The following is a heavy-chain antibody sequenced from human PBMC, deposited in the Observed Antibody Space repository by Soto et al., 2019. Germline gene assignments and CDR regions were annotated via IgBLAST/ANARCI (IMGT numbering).Heavy chain of an antibody. CDR3: AQAHSHLGDSRSWYRY. J-gene: IGHJ4*02. Sequence: QVQLVESGGGVVQPGGSLRLSCAASGFTFSSYGMHWVRQAPGKGLEWVAVISYDGSNKYYADSVKGRFTISRDNSKNPLHLQMNSLRAEDTAVYYCAQAHSHLGDSRSWYRYWCQGSLVAAST. CDR2: ISYDGSNK. D-gene: IGHD6-13*01. V-gene: IGHV3-30*18. CDR1: GFTFSSYG.